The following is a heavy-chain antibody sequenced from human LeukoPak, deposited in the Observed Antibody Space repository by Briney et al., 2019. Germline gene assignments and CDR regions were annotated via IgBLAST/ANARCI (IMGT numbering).Heavy chain of an antibody. D-gene: IGHD7-27*01. CDR1: GFTFSNAW. CDR3: ARHVGISF. J-gene: IGHJ4*02. V-gene: IGHV3-15*01. CDR2: IKTKGEGGTV. Sequence: GGSLRLSCATSGFTFSNAWMTWVRQAQGKGLEWVGRIKTKGEGGTVDYAAPVKGRFTISRDNAKNSLFLQMSNLRDDDTAIYYCARHVGISFWGQGTLVTVSS.